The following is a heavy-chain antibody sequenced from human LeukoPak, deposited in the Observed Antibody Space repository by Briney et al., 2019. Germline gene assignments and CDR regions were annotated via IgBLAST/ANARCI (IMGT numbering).Heavy chain of an antibody. V-gene: IGHV4-59*11. CDR3: ARFGVDYDMDV. J-gene: IGHJ6*02. D-gene: IGHD3-16*01. CDR1: GGSISGHY. Sequence: SETLSLTCTVSGGSISGHYWTWIRQPPGKGLEWIGQIHYSGRPDYNPSLKSRVTISVDTSKNQLSLKVTSVTGANTAVYYCARFGVDYDMDVWGQGTTVTVSS. CDR2: IHYSGRP.